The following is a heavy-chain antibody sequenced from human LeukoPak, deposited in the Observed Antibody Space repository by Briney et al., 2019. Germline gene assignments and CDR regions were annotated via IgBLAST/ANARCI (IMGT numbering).Heavy chain of an antibody. CDR1: GGSISSYY. D-gene: IGHD3-16*02. CDR3: ARNYVWGSYRHFDY. V-gene: IGHV4-59*08. J-gene: IGHJ4*02. Sequence: PSETLSLTCTVSGGSISSYYWSWIRQPPGKGLEWIGYIYYSGSTNYNPSLKSRVTISVDTSKNQYSLKLSSVTAADTAVYYCARNYVWGSYRHFDYWGQGTLVTVSS. CDR2: IYYSGST.